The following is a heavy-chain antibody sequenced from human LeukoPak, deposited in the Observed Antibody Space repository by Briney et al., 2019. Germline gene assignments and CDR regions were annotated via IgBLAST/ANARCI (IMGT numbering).Heavy chain of an antibody. D-gene: IGHD6-13*01. CDR3: ARGRVIAAAGWFWFDP. V-gene: IGHV4-30-4*01. J-gene: IGHJ5*02. CDR2: IYYSGST. CDR1: GGSISSGDYY. Sequence: SQTLSLTCTVSGGSISSGDYYWSWIRQPPGKGLEWIGYIYYSGSTYYNPSLKSRVTISVDTSKSQFSLKLSSVTAADTAVYYCARGRVIAAAGWFWFDPWGQGTLVTVSS.